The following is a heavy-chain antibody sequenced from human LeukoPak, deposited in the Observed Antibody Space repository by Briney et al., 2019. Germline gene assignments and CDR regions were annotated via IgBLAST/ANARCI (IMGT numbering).Heavy chain of an antibody. CDR3: ARDRSGLHYFDY. J-gene: IGHJ4*02. V-gene: IGHV3-33*01. CDR2: IWYDGSNR. D-gene: IGHD5-12*01. Sequence: GGSLRLSCAASGFIFRNFGMHWVRQAPGKGLEWVAVIWYDGSNRYYADSVKGRFTTSRDNSKNMLFLQMNSLRAEDTAVYYCARDRSGLHYFDYWGQGTLVTVSS. CDR1: GFIFRNFG.